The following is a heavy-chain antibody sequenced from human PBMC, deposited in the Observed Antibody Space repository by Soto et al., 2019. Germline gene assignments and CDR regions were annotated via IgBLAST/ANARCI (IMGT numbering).Heavy chain of an antibody. D-gene: IGHD2-15*01. J-gene: IGHJ4*02. CDR2: ISPGGTTT. Sequence: QVQLLQSGAEVRKPGASVKLSCRASGYSFTTYYIHWVRQAPGQGLEWMAIISPGGTTTNYAHNFQGRITVTSDVSTSTVHMEVASLRDDDTAVYFCARELPPGGPFDYGGQGSLVTVSS. CDR3: ARELPPGGPFDY. CDR1: GYSFTTYY. V-gene: IGHV1-46*03.